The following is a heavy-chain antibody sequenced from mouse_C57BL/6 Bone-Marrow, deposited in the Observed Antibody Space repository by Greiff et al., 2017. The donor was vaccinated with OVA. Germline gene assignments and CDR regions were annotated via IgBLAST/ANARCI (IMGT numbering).Heavy chain of an antibody. J-gene: IGHJ4*01. CDR2: INPGSGGT. CDR3: ARRGYGYDYYAMDY. Sequence: QVQLQQSGAELVRPGTSVKVSCKASGYAFTNYLIEWVKQRPGQGLEWIGVINPGSGGTNYNEKFKGKATLTADKSSSTAYMQLSSLTSEDSAVYFGARRGYGYDYYAMDYWGQGTSVTVSS. CDR1: GYAFTNYL. D-gene: IGHD2-2*01. V-gene: IGHV1-54*01.